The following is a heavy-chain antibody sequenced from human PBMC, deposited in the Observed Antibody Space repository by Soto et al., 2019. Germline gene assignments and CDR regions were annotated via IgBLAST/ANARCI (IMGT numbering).Heavy chain of an antibody. Sequence: GGSLRLSCATTGFSFSDYGFHWVRQAPGTGLEWVAVISYDGKGQHFAESVKGRFSISRDDSKKTVYLEMNSLKSEDTAVYYCAKVHCTTTTCYWADAFDIWGQGTMVTVSS. CDR2: ISYDGKGQ. CDR3: AKVHCTTTTCYWADAFDI. J-gene: IGHJ3*02. CDR1: GFSFSDYG. D-gene: IGHD2-2*01. V-gene: IGHV3-30*18.